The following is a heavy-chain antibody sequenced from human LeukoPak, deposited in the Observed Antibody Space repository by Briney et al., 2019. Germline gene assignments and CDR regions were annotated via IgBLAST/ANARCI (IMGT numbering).Heavy chain of an antibody. Sequence: GGSLRLSCAASGFTFSSYEMNWVRQAPGKGLEWVLYISSSGSTIYYADSVKGRFTISRDNAKNSLYLQMNSLRAEDTALYYCARIGEGITIDFWGQGTLVTVSS. J-gene: IGHJ4*02. CDR1: GFTFSSYE. CDR2: ISSSGSTI. V-gene: IGHV3-48*03. CDR3: ARIGEGITIDF. D-gene: IGHD4-17*01.